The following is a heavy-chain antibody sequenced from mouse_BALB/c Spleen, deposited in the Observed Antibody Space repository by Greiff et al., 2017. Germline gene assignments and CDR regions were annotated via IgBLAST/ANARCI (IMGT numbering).Heavy chain of an antibody. V-gene: IGHV14-3*02. D-gene: IGHD1-1*01. Sequence: EVQLQQSGAELVKPGASVKLSCTASGFNIKDTYMHWVKQRPEQGLEWIGRIDPANGNTKYDPKFQGKATITADTSSNTAYLQLSSLTSEDTAVYYCADLYYGSRGGYWGQGTTLTVSS. CDR3: ADLYYGSRGGY. CDR2: IDPANGNT. CDR1: GFNIKDTY. J-gene: IGHJ2*01.